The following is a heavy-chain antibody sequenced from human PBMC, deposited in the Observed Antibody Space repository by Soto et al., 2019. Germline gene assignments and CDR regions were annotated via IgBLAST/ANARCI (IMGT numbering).Heavy chain of an antibody. Sequence: QVQLVQSGAEVKKPGSSVKVSCKASGGTFSSYAISWVRQAPGQGLEWMGGIIPIFGTANYAQKFQGRVTISADESTSTAYIELSSLRSEDTAVYYCARVSYGSGRQYYYYGMDVWGQGTTVTVSS. J-gene: IGHJ6*02. D-gene: IGHD3-10*01. CDR2: IIPIFGTA. CDR1: GGTFSSYA. CDR3: ARVSYGSGRQYYYYGMDV. V-gene: IGHV1-69*12.